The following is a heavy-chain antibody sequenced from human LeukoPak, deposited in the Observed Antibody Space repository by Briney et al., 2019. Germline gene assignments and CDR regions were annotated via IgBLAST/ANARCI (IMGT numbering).Heavy chain of an antibody. Sequence: ASVKVSCKASGYTFTSYGISWVRQAPGQGLEWMGWISAYNGNTNYVQKLQGRVTMTTDTSTSTAYMELRSLRSDDTAVYYCARDRSIAAPLNYYYYYGMDVWGQGTTVTVSS. CDR3: ARDRSIAAPLNYYYYYGMDV. V-gene: IGHV1-18*01. D-gene: IGHD6-6*01. J-gene: IGHJ6*02. CDR2: ISAYNGNT. CDR1: GYTFTSYG.